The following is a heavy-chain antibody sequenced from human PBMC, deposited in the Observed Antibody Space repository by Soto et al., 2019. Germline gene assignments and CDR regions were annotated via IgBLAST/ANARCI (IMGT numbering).Heavy chain of an antibody. D-gene: IGHD6-6*01. CDR2: IYYSGST. V-gene: IGHV4-59*01. CDR1: GGSISSYY. J-gene: IGHJ4*02. Sequence: PSETLSLTCTVSGGSISSYYWSWIRQPPGKGLEWIGYIYYSGSTNYNPSLKSRVTISVDTSKNQFSLKLSSVTAADTAVYYCARSAWAARPDYWGQGTLVTVSS. CDR3: ARSAWAARPDY.